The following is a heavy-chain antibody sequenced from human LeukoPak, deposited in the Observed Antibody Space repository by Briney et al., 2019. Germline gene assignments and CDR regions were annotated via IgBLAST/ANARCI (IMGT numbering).Heavy chain of an antibody. CDR1: GGSISSGGYY. CDR2: IYYSGST. V-gene: IGHV4-30-4*08. Sequence: PSETLSLTCTVSGGSISSGGYYWSWIRHPPGKGLEWSGYIYYSGSTYYNPSLKRRVTISVDTPKNQCSLKLSSVSAADTAVYYCASEGRFLEWLLYDYWGQGTLVTVSS. D-gene: IGHD3-3*01. J-gene: IGHJ4*02. CDR3: ASEGRFLEWLLYDY.